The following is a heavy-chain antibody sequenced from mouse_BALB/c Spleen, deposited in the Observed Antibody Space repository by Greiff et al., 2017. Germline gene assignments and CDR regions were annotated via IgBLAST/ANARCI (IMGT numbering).Heavy chain of an antibody. J-gene: IGHJ4*01. CDR1: GFSLTSYG. CDR3: ARVLRDAMDC. Sequence: QVQLKESGPGLVQPSQSVSITCTVSGFSLTSYGVHWVRQSPGKGLEWLGVIWSGGSTDYNAPYISRLSISKDYSKSQVFFKMNSLQANDTAIYYSARVLRDAMDCWGQGTSVTVS. D-gene: IGHD2-14*01. CDR2: IWSGGST. V-gene: IGHV2-2*02.